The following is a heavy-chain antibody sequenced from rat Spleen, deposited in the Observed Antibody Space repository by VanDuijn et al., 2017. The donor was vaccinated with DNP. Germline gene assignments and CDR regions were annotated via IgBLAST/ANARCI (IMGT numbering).Heavy chain of an antibody. D-gene: IGHD1-2*01. CDR1: GYTFTTYY. CDR2: INTGSGDT. Sequence: QIQLQQSGAELAKPDDSVKISCKASGYTFTTYYISWVKQTTGQGLDFIGYINTGSGDTDYNEKFKGKASLTLDTSSSTAFMQLSILKPDDSAVYYCARQDYSSSNYMNWFAYWGQGTLVTVSS. V-gene: IGHV1-43*01. CDR3: ARQDYSSSNYMNWFAY. J-gene: IGHJ3*01.